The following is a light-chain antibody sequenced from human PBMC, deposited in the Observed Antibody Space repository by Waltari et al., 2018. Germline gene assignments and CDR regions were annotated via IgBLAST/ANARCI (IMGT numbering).Light chain of an antibody. CDR3: QQGYNAPCT. Sequence: DIQMTQSPSSLSASVGDKVTITCRASQDISSWLAWYQQKPGKAPNLLIFAASNLQSGVPSRFGGRGSGTDYTLTISSLQPEDFATYYCQQGYNAPCTFGQGTRVELK. CDR1: QDISSW. J-gene: IGKJ1*01. V-gene: IGKV1-12*01. CDR2: AAS.